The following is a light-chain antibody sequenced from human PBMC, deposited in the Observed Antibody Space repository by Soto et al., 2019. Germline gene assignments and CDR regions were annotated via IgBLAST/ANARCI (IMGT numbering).Light chain of an antibody. CDR3: QHYNSYSEA. J-gene: IGKJ1*01. V-gene: IGKV1-5*03. Sequence: DIQSTQSRPSVCGCVVGRVTINCRASQTISSWLAWYQQKPGKAPKLLIYKASTLKSGVPSRFSGSGSGTEFTLTISSLQPDDFATYYCQHYNSYSEAFGQGTKVDI. CDR1: QTISSW. CDR2: KAS.